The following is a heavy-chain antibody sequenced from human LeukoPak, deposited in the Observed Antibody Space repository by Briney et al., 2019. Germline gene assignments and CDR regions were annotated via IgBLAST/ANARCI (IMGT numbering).Heavy chain of an antibody. J-gene: IGHJ3*02. CDR2: IKQDGSEK. V-gene: IGHV3-7*01. CDR1: GFAFSSYW. Sequence: GGSLRLSCAASGFAFSSYWMSWVRQAPGKGLEWVANIKQDGSEKYYVDSVKGRFTISRDNAKNPLYLKMNSLRAEDTAVYYCARDGMTYYDILTGYWAGAFDIWGQGTMVTVSS. CDR3: ARDGMTYYDILTGYWAGAFDI. D-gene: IGHD3-9*01.